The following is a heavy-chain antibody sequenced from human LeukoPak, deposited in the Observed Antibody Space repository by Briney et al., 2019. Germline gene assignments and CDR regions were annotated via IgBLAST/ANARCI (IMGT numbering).Heavy chain of an antibody. CDR3: AKGGTMDAFDI. Sequence: ASVKVSCKASGYTFTSYYMHWVRQAPGQGLEWMGIINPSGGSTSYAQKFQGRVTMTTDTSTSTAYMELRSLRSDDTAVYYCAKGGTMDAFDIWGQGTMVTVSS. CDR1: GYTFTSYY. D-gene: IGHD1-26*01. CDR2: INPSGGST. J-gene: IGHJ3*02. V-gene: IGHV1-46*01.